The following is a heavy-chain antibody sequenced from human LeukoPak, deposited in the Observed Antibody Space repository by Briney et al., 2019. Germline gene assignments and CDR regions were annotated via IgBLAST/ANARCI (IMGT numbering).Heavy chain of an antibody. J-gene: IGHJ3*02. V-gene: IGHV3-49*03. CDR2: IRSKAYGETA. CDR3: TRDRIGTGTTQDAFDI. D-gene: IGHD1-1*01. Sequence: GGSLRLSCTASGFTFGDYAMSWIRQAPGKGLEWVGFIRSKAYGETADYAASVKGRFTISRDDSKSVAYLQMDSLKTEDTAMYYCTRDRIGTGTTQDAFDIWGQGTLVTVSS. CDR1: GFTFGDYA.